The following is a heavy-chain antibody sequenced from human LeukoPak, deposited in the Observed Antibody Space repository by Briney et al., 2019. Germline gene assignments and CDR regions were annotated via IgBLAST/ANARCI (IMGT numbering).Heavy chain of an antibody. CDR1: GFTFSSYD. Sequence: PGGSLRLSSAASGFTFSSYDMHGVRQAPGRGLEWVSAIGIAGDTYYPDSVKGRFTISRENAKNSMYLQMNSLEDGDTAVYYCIRGGIQVSGIDAFDIWGQGTMVTVSS. CDR3: IRGGIQVSGIDAFDI. D-gene: IGHD5/OR15-5a*01. V-gene: IGHV3-13*01. J-gene: IGHJ3*02. CDR2: IGIAGDT.